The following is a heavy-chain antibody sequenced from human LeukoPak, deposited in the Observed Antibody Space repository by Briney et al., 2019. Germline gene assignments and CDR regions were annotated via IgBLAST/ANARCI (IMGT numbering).Heavy chain of an antibody. CDR3: SRNADHDW. CDR2: IKRQTEGWAK. Sequence: PGGSLRLSCAASGFTFSDSWLNWVRQTPEKGLEWVARIKRQTEGWAKDYAAPVKGRFTISRDDSKSTVYLQMNSLEIEDTAVYFCSRNADHDWWGQGTLVTVSS. D-gene: IGHD1-14*01. V-gene: IGHV3-15*01. CDR1: GFTFSDSW. J-gene: IGHJ4*02.